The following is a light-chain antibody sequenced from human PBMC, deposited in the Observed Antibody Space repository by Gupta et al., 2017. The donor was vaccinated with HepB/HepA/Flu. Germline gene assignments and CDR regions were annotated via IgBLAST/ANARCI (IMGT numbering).Light chain of an antibody. CDR1: QGISRY. J-gene: IGKJ1*01. V-gene: IGKV1-8*01. CDR2: AAS. Sequence: AIRMTQSPSSFSASTGDRVTITCRASQGISRYLAWYQQKPGKAPKLLIYAASTLQSGVPSRFSGSESGTDFTLTISCLQSEDFATYYCQQYYSYPWTFGQGTKVEIK. CDR3: QQYYSYPWT.